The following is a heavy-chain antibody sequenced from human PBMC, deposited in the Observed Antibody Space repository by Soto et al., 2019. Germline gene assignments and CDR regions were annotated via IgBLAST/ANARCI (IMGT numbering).Heavy chain of an antibody. CDR2: IYYSGST. J-gene: IGHJ5*02. D-gene: IGHD3-16*01. V-gene: IGHV4-31*03. Sequence: SETLSLTCTVSGGSISSGGYYWSWIRQHPGKGLEWIGYIYYSGSTYYNPSLKSRVTISVDTSKNQFSLKLSSVTAADTAVYYCARAYTRYTSRYNWFDPWGQGTLVTSPQ. CDR1: GGSISSGGYY. CDR3: ARAYTRYTSRYNWFDP.